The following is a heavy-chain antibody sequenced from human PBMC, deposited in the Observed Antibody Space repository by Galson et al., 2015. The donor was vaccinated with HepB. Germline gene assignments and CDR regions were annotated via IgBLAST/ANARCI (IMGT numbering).Heavy chain of an antibody. CDR3: ARHRRDGYNYDAYAXDI. Sequence: SGAEVKKPGESLKISCKGSGYSFTSYXIGWVRQMPGKGLEWMGIIYPGDSDTRYSPSFQGQVTISADKSISTAYLQWSSLKASDTAMYYCARHRRDGYNYDAYAXDIWGQGTMVTVSS. CDR2: IYPGDSDT. V-gene: IGHV5-51*01. CDR1: GYSFTSYX. J-gene: IGHJ3*02. D-gene: IGHD5-24*01.